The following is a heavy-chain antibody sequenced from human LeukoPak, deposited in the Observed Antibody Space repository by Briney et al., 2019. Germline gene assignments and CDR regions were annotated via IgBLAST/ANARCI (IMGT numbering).Heavy chain of an antibody. CDR3: AKGPLAVEHSTHRFDF. CDR1: GFTFSNYG. J-gene: IGHJ4*02. CDR2: ISGSGGDT. V-gene: IGHV3-23*01. Sequence: GGSLRLSCVASGFTFSNYGMSWVRQAPGKGLEWVSGISGSGGDTYYADSVKGRFTVSRDNYKKTLYVQMNSLRAEDTAVYYCAKGPLAVEHSTHRFDFWGQGKLVTVSS. D-gene: IGHD1/OR15-1a*01.